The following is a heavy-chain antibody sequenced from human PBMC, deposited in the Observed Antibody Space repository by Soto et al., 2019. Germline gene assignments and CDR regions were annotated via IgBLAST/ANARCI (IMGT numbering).Heavy chain of an antibody. D-gene: IGHD3-10*01. Sequence: SSETLSLTCSVSGVSMRSYYWSWIRQPPGKGLEWIGYIHYDGSTNYYPSLKGRVTISQDTSKNQFSLRLAFATAADTAVYYCARFHDYGYFDYWGQGTLVTVS. V-gene: IGHV4-59*08. J-gene: IGHJ4*02. CDR3: ARFHDYGYFDY. CDR1: GVSMRSYY. CDR2: IHYDGST.